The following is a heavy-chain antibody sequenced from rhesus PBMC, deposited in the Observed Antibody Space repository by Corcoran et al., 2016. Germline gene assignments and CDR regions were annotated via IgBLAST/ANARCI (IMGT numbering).Heavy chain of an antibody. J-gene: IGHJ4*01. D-gene: IGHD6S26*01. CDR1: GGSISDSYR. CDR3: AREVAAAGPFDY. Sequence: QVQLQESGPGVVKPSETLSLTCAVSGGSISDSYRWSWIRQPPGKGLEWIGYIYGSSTSTNYNPSLTSRVTISKDTSKNQFALKLSSVTAADTAVYYCAREVAAAGPFDYWGQGVLVTVSS. CDR2: IYGSSTST. V-gene: IGHV4S10*01.